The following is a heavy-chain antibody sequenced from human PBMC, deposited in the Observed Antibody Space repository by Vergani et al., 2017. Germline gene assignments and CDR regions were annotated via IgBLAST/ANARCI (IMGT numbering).Heavy chain of an antibody. CDR3: AKANPRNSGYDYLYYYHAMDV. CDR2: ISGSGGST. CDR1: GFTFNHYA. J-gene: IGHJ6*02. V-gene: IGHV3-23*01. D-gene: IGHD5-12*01. Sequence: EVQLLESGGSLKQPGGPVRLSCAASGFTFNHYAMNWVRQAPGKGLEWVSGISGSGGSTYYAGSVKGRFTISRDSSKNTLYLQMNSLSAGDTAVYYCAKANPRNSGYDYLYYYHAMDVWGQGTTVTVSS.